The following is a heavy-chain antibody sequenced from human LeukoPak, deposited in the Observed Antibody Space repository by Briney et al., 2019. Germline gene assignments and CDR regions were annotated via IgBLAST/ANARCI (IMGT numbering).Heavy chain of an antibody. CDR2: MYHTGSI. V-gene: IGHV4-38-2*02. J-gene: IGHJ4*02. CDR1: GYSISSGYY. CDR3: ARVRFDYDSSGYYFDY. Sequence: SETLSLTCTVSGYSISSGYYWGWIRQPPGKGLEWIGSMYHTGSIYYNPSLESRVTISVDTSKNQFSLKLSSVTAADTAVYYCARVRFDYDSSGYYFDYWGQGTLVTVS. D-gene: IGHD3-22*01.